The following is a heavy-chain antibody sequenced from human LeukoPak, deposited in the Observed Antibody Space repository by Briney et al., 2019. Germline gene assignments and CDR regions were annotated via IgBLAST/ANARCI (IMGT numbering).Heavy chain of an antibody. D-gene: IGHD2-2*01. CDR2: ISYDGGNK. V-gene: IGHV3-30*04. CDR3: ARDIVVVPAASRYYYYYGMDV. CDR1: GFTFSSYA. Sequence: GRSLRLSCAASGFTFSSYAMHWVRQAPGKGLEWVAVISYDGGNKYYADSVKGRFTISRDNSKNTLYLQMNSLRAEDTAVYYCARDIVVVPAASRYYYYYGMDVWGQGTTVTVSS. J-gene: IGHJ6*02.